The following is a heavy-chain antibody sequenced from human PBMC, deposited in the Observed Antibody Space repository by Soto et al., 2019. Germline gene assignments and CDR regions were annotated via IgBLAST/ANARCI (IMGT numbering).Heavy chain of an antibody. CDR2: ISAYNGNT. V-gene: IGHV1-18*01. J-gene: IGHJ6*03. Sequence: VSVKVSCKASGYSFTSYGISWGRQTPRQGLEWMGWISAYNGNTNYAQKLQGRGTMTTDTSTSTAYMELRSLRSDDTAVYYCARGLHCSSTSCYADYYYYYMDVWGKGTTVTVPS. D-gene: IGHD2-2*01. CDR3: ARGLHCSSTSCYADYYYYYMDV. CDR1: GYSFTSYG.